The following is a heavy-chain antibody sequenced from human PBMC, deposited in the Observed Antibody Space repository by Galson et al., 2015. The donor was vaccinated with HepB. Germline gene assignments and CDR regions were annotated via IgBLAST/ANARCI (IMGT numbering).Heavy chain of an antibody. D-gene: IGHD3-3*01. V-gene: IGHV6-1*01. J-gene: IGHJ5*02. CDR1: GDSVSSNSAA. Sequence: CAISGDSVSSNSAAWNWIRQSPSRGLEWLGRTYYRSKWYNDYAESVKSRITINPDTSKNQFSLQLNSVTPEDTAVYYCARTDHLGGITIFGVVPLWFDPWGQGTLVTVSS. CDR2: TYYRSKWYN. CDR3: ARTDHLGGITIFGVVPLWFDP.